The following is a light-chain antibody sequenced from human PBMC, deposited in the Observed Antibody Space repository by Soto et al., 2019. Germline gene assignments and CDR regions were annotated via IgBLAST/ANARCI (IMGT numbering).Light chain of an antibody. Sequence: DIQMTQSPSSLSASVGDRVTISCRASPTISTSLNWYQQKPGTAPRLLIYRASSVKSGVPPRFSGSGSGRDFTLTISSLRPEDIATYCCQQSYNSPPWTFGQGTKVEVK. J-gene: IGKJ1*01. CDR2: RAS. CDR1: PTISTS. V-gene: IGKV1-39*01. CDR3: QQSYNSPPWT.